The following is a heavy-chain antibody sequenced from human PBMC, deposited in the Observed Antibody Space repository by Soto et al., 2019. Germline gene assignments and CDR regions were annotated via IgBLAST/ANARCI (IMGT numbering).Heavy chain of an antibody. CDR1: GFTFSGSA. D-gene: IGHD6-13*01. CDR2: IRSKANSYAT. CDR3: TSPKYSSSWYYFDY. V-gene: IGHV3-73*01. J-gene: IGHJ4*02. Sequence: GGSLRVSCAASGFTFSGSAMHWVRQASGKGLEWVGRIRSKANSYATAYAASVKGRFTISRDDSKNTAYLQMNSLKTEDTAVYYCTSPKYSSSWYYFDYWGQGTLVTVSS.